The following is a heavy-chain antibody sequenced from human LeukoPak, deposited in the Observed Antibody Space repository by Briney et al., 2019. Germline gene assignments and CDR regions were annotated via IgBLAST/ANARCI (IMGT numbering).Heavy chain of an antibody. CDR1: GFTFSSYS. CDR3: ARDVPRSWYLGYYYGMDV. CDR2: ISSSSSYI. D-gene: IGHD6-13*01. J-gene: IGHJ6*02. Sequence: PGGSLRLSCAASGFTFSSYSMNWVRQAPGKGLEWVSSISSSSSYIYYADSVKGRFTISRDNAKNSLYLQMNSLRAEDTAVYYRARDVPRSWYLGYYYGMDVWGQGTTVTVSS. V-gene: IGHV3-21*01.